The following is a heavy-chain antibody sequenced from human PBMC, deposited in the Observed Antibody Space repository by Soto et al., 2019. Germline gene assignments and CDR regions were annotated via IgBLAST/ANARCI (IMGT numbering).Heavy chain of an antibody. CDR3: ARANVDTSVVNEYYFDY. Sequence: GGSLRLSCSASGFSISNFGMFWVRQAPGRGLEWISFISRSHSDIYYADSVKGRFTISRDNAKNSMFLQMNSLRAEDTAVYYCARANVDTSVVNEYYFDYWGQGTLVTVSS. D-gene: IGHD5-18*01. CDR2: ISRSHSDI. CDR1: GFSISNFG. V-gene: IGHV3-48*03. J-gene: IGHJ4*02.